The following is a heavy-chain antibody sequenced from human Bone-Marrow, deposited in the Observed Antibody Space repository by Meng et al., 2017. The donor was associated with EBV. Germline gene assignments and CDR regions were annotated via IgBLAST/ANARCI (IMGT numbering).Heavy chain of an antibody. Sequence: QVPPTQWRAGLVQLSETLSRTCAVYGGAFRGDYWSWIRQPPGKGLEWIGEINHSGSTNYNPSLKSRVTISVDTSKNQFSLKLSSVTAADTAVYYCASTGPVLPFDPWGQGTLVTVSS. CDR2: INHSGST. D-gene: IGHD2-8*01. CDR1: GGAFRGDY. J-gene: IGHJ5*02. CDR3: ASTGPVLPFDP. V-gene: IGHV4-34*01.